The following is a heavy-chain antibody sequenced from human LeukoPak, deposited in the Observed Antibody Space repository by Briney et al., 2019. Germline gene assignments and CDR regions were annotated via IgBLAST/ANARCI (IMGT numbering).Heavy chain of an antibody. D-gene: IGHD6-19*01. Sequence: PGGSLRLSCAASGFTFSSYWMHWIRQAPGQGLVWVSRINSDGSSTNYADSVKGRFTISRDNAKNTLHLQMNSLRAEDTAVYYCAKDRGSGDLYYFDYWGQGTLVTVSS. CDR1: GFTFSSYW. CDR3: AKDRGSGDLYYFDY. J-gene: IGHJ4*01. CDR2: INSDGSST. V-gene: IGHV3-74*01.